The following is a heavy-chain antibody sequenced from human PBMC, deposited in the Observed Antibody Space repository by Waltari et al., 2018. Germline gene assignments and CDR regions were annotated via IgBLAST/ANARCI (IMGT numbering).Heavy chain of an antibody. V-gene: IGHV3-23*01. J-gene: IGHJ4*02. CDR2: ISGSGGST. CDR1: GFTFSSYA. CDR3: AKDPYGQQLVTTPPY. D-gene: IGHD6-13*01. Sequence: EVQLLESGGGLVQPGGSLRLSCAASGFTFSSYAMRWVRQPPGKGLEWVSAISGSGGSTYYADSVKGRFTISRDNSKNTLYLQMNSLRAEDTAVYYCAKDPYGQQLVTTPPYWGQGTLVTVSS.